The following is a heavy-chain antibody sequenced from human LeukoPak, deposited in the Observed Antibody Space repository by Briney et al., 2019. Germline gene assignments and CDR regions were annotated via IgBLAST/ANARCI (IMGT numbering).Heavy chain of an antibody. CDR3: AKESRRDGYNFWDPPVTYFDY. Sequence: GGSLRLSCAASGFTFSSYAMSWVRQAPGKGLEWVSAISGSGGSTYYADSVKGRFTISRDNSKNTLYLQINSLRAEDTAVYYCAKESRRDGYNFWDPPVTYFDYWGQGTLVTVSS. D-gene: IGHD5-24*01. V-gene: IGHV3-23*01. CDR1: GFTFSSYA. CDR2: ISGSGGST. J-gene: IGHJ4*02.